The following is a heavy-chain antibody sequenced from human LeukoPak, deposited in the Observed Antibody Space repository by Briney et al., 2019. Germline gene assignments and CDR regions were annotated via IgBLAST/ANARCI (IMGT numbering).Heavy chain of an antibody. CDR3: ARGRYYYAFDI. J-gene: IGHJ3*02. CDR2: IYYSGST. V-gene: IGHV4-59*12. CDR1: GGSISSYY. Sequence: SETLSLTCTVSGGSISSYYWSWIRQPPGKGLEWIGYIYYSGSTNYNPSLKSRVTISVDTSKNQFSLKLSSVTAADTAVYYCARGRYYYAFDIWGQGTMVTVSS. D-gene: IGHD3-10*01.